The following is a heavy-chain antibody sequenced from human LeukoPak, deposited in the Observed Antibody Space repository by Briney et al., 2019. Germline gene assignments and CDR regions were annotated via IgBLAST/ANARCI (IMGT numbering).Heavy chain of an antibody. J-gene: IGHJ4*02. D-gene: IGHD1-1*01. CDR2: IYSSGRT. V-gene: IGHV4-61*02. Sequence: ASETLSLTCTVSDYSISSGYGYYWSWIRQPAGKGLEWIGRIYSSGRTNYNPPLKSRVTISVDTSKNQFSLKLSSVTAADTAVYYCARDWNRYAYWGQGTLVTVSS. CDR1: DYSISSGYGYY. CDR3: ARDWNRYAY.